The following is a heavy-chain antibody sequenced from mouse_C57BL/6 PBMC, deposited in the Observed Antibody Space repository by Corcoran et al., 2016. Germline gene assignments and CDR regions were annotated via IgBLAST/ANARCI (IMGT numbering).Heavy chain of an antibody. Sequence: QIQLVQSGPELKKPGETVKISCKASGYTFTTYGMSWVKQAPGKGLKWMGWINTYSGVPTYADDFKGRFAFSLETSASTAYLQINNLKNEDTATYFCARPYYDYDTYAMDYWGQGTSVTVSS. D-gene: IGHD2-4*01. CDR1: GYTFTTYG. CDR2: INTYSGVP. J-gene: IGHJ4*01. V-gene: IGHV9-3*01. CDR3: ARPYYDYDTYAMDY.